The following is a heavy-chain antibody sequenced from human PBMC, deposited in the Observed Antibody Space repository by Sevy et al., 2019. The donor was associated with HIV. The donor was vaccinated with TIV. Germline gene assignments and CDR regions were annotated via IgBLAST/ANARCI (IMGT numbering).Heavy chain of an antibody. J-gene: IGHJ4*02. D-gene: IGHD6-13*01. CDR2: ISSSSSTI. CDR3: ARRQVAAAGTFDY. Sequence: GGSLRLSCAASGFTFSSYSMNWVRQAPGKGLEWVSYISSSSSTIYYADSVKGRFTISRDNAKNSLYLQMNSLRDKDTAVYYCARRQVAAAGTFDYWGQGTLVTVSS. V-gene: IGHV3-48*02. CDR1: GFTFSSYS.